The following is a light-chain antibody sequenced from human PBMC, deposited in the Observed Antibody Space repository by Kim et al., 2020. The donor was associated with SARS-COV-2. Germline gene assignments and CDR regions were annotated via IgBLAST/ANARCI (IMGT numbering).Light chain of an antibody. CDR2: YDS. Sequence: SYELTQPPSVSVAPGKMARITCGGNNIGSKSVHWYQQKPGQAPVLVIYYDSDRPSGIPERFSGSNSGNTATLTISRVEAGDEADYYCQVWDSSSDHPWVFGGGTQLTVL. CDR3: QVWDSSSDHPWV. J-gene: IGLJ3*02. V-gene: IGLV3-21*04. CDR1: NIGSKS.